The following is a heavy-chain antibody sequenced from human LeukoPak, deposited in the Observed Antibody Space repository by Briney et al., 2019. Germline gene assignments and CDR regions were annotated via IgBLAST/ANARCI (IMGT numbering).Heavy chain of an antibody. CDR3: ARERIAMAGTGRYYFDY. CDR1: GFTFSGYS. CDR2: ISGSGSAT. D-gene: IGHD6-19*01. Sequence: GGSLRLSCAASGFTFSGYSMTWVRQAPGKGLEWVSYISGSGSATSYADSVEGRFTISRDNAKNSLYLQMNSLRDEDTAVYYCARERIAMAGTGRYYFDYWGQGTLVAVSS. J-gene: IGHJ4*02. V-gene: IGHV3-48*02.